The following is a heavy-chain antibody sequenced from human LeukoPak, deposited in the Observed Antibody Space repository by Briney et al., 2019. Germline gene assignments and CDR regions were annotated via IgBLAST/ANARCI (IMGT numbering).Heavy chain of an antibody. D-gene: IGHD3-22*01. V-gene: IGHV5-51*01. J-gene: IGHJ3*02. CDR2: IYPGDSDI. CDR3: ARRDSSGYYYGAFDI. Sequence: GESLKISCKTSGYRFTSHWIAWVRQMPGKGLEWMGIIYPGDSDIRNSPSFQGQVTISADKSISTAYLQWSSLKASDTAMYYCARRDSSGYYYGAFDIWGQGTMVTVSS. CDR1: GYRFTSHW.